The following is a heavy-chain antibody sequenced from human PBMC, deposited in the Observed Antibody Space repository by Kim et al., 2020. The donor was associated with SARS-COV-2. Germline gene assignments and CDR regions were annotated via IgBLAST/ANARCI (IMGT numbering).Heavy chain of an antibody. Sequence: GGSLRLSCAASGFTFSSYSMNWVRQAPGKGLEWVSYISSSSTIYYADSVKGRFTISRDNAKNSLYLQMNSLRDEDTAVYYCARDAPLFRVWGQGTLVTVSS. J-gene: IGHJ4*02. CDR3: ARDAPLFRV. CDR1: GFTFSSYS. V-gene: IGHV3-48*02. D-gene: IGHD3-10*01. CDR2: ISSSSTI.